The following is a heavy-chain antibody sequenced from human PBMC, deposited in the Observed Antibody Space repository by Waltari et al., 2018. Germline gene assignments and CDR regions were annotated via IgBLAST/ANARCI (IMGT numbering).Heavy chain of an antibody. D-gene: IGHD1-7*01. CDR2: INPNSGGA. CDR3: ARDPHPHWNYGVDYFYMDV. V-gene: IGHV1-2*06. CDR1: GYTFTGYY. Sequence: QVQLVQSGAEVKKPGASVKVSCKASGYTFTGYYMRWVRQAPGQGLEWMGRINPNSGGANYAQKFQGRVTMTRDTSISTAYMELSSLRSDDTAVYYCARDPHPHWNYGVDYFYMDVWGKGTTVTVSS. J-gene: IGHJ6*03.